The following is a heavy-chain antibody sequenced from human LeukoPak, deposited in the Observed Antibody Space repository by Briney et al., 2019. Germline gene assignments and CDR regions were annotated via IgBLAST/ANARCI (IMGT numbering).Heavy chain of an antibody. J-gene: IGHJ6*02. D-gene: IGHD4-4*01. CDR3: AKDYSNSYYYYYGMDV. CDR2: ISSDGSNK. CDR1: GFTFTSYG. V-gene: IGHV3-30*18. Sequence: PGGSLRLSCAASGFTFTSYGMHWVRQAPGKGLEWVAGISSDGSNKYYADSVKGRFTISRDNSKNTLYLQMNSLRAEDTAVYNCAKDYSNSYYYYYGMDVWGQGTTVTVSS.